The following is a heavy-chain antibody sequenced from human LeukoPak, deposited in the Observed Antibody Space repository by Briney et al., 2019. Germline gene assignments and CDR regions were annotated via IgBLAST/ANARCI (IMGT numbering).Heavy chain of an antibody. CDR1: GGTFSSYA. D-gene: IGHD3-16*01. Sequence: ASVKVSCKASGGTFSSYAISWVRQAPGQGLEWMGGIIPIFGTANYAQKSQGRVTITADESTSTAYMELSSLRAEDTAVYYCARGRGGPYYYYYYMDVWGKGTTVAISS. J-gene: IGHJ6*03. CDR2: IIPIFGTA. CDR3: ARGRGGPYYYYYYMDV. V-gene: IGHV1-69*13.